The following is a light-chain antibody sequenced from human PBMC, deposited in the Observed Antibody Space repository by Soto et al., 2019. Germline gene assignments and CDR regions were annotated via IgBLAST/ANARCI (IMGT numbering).Light chain of an antibody. Sequence: DIPMTQSPSTLSASVGDRVTITCRANQRISSWLAWYQLKPGKAPKLLVYKASNLESGVPPRFSSSGSGTEFTLTISSLQHEDFATYYCQQYVNYPWTFGPGTKVDIK. CDR1: QRISSW. J-gene: IGKJ1*01. V-gene: IGKV1-5*03. CDR3: QQYVNYPWT. CDR2: KAS.